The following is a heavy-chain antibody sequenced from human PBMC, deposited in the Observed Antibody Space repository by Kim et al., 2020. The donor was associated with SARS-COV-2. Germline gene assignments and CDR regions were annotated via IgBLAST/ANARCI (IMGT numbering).Heavy chain of an antibody. CDR2: ISYDGSNK. CDR3: AKDLEGYLGYYYDSSGYWDY. D-gene: IGHD3-22*01. CDR1: GFTFSSYG. Sequence: GGSLRLSCAASGFTFSSYGMHWVRQAPGKGLEWVAVISYDGSNKYYADSVKGRFTISRDNSKNTLYLQMNSLRAEDTAVYYCAKDLEGYLGYYYDSSGYWDYWGQGTLVTVSS. V-gene: IGHV3-30*18. J-gene: IGHJ4*02.